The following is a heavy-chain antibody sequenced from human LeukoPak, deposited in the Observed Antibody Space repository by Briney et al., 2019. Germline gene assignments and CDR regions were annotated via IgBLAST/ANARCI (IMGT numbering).Heavy chain of an antibody. CDR1: GFTFSSYG. J-gene: IGHJ4*02. V-gene: IGHV3-30*18. D-gene: IGHD6-19*01. Sequence: GRSLRLSCAASGFTFSSYGMHWVRQAPGKGLEWVAVISYDGSNKYYADSMKGRFTISRDNSKNTLYLQMNSLRAEDTAVYYCAKDDASSGLFDYWGQGTLVTVSS. CDR3: AKDDASSGLFDY. CDR2: ISYDGSNK.